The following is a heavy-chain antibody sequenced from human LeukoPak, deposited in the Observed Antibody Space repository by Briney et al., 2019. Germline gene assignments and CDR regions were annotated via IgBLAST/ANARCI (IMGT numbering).Heavy chain of an antibody. CDR3: ARDRRIGVAGQYYYCYGMDV. D-gene: IGHD6-19*01. CDR2: IYTVGST. V-gene: IGHV3-66*01. J-gene: IGHJ6*02. CDR1: GFTVSTNY. Sequence: GGSLRPSCAASGFTVSTNYMSWVRQAPGKGLVWVSLIYTVGSTYYADSVKGRFTISRDNSKNTLYLQMNSLRAEDTAVYYCARDRRIGVAGQYYYCYGMDVWGQGTTVTVSS.